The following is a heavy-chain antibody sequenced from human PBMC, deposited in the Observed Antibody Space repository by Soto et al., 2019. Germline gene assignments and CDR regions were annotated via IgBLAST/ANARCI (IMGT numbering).Heavy chain of an antibody. Sequence: QVQLQESGSGLVKPSQTLSLTCSVSSGSIISGAYSWTWIRQPPGKGLEWIGQIYASGVTYYNLSLESRVTISSDKSRNQFSLRLTSVTAADTAVYYCARGGSRDQHYYYGLDVWGQGTTVTVSS. CDR3: ARGGSRDQHYYYGLDV. J-gene: IGHJ6*02. CDR2: IYASGVT. V-gene: IGHV4-30-2*01. D-gene: IGHD3-10*01. CDR1: SGSIISGAYS.